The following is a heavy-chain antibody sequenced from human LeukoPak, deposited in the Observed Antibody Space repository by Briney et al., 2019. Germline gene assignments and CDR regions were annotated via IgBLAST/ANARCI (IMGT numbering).Heavy chain of an antibody. J-gene: IGHJ6*03. V-gene: IGHV1-69*06. CDR2: IIPIFDTT. Sequence: ASVKVSCKASGYTFTGYYMHWVRQAPGQGLEWMGGIIPIFDTTNYAQKFQGRLTITADISTSTVYMELSSLRSEDTAVYYCARDGRYFDWSPSYYYYYYMDVWGKGTTVTVSS. CDR3: ARDGRYFDWSPSYYYYYYMDV. CDR1: GYTFTGYY. D-gene: IGHD3-9*01.